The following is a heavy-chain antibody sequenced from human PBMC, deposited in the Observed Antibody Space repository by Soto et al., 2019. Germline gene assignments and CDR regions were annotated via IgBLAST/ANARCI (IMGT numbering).Heavy chain of an antibody. CDR3: AKILRMEKDAFDI. J-gene: IGHJ3*02. V-gene: IGHV3-9*01. CDR1: GFTFDDYA. CDR2: ISLNSGSI. Sequence: GGALRLSCAASGFTFDDYAMHWVRQSPGKGLEWVSGISLNSGSIGYADSVKGRFTISRDNAKNSLYLQMNSLRAEDTALYYCAKILRMEKDAFDIWAQGTRVTVSS. D-gene: IGHD2-8*01.